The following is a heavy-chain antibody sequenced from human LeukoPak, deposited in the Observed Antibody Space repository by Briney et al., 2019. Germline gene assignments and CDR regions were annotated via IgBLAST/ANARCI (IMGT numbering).Heavy chain of an antibody. D-gene: IGHD3-10*01. Sequence: GGSLRLSCAASGFTFSAHYMDWVRQAPGKGLEWVGRIREKVNSYTTVYAASVKGRFTISRDDSTNSVFLQMNSLRAEDTAVYYCAKFGLGGSGRFHDAFDIWGQGTMVTVSS. CDR2: IREKVNSYTT. CDR1: GFTFSAHY. J-gene: IGHJ3*02. CDR3: AKFGLGGSGRFHDAFDI. V-gene: IGHV3-72*01.